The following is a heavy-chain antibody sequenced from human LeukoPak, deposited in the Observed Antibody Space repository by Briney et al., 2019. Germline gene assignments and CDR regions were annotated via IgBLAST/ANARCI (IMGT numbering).Heavy chain of an antibody. V-gene: IGHV3-74*01. CDR1: GFTFSSYW. CDR3: ARDRRDSSWEFDY. D-gene: IGHD6-13*01. Sequence: PGGSLRLSCAASGFTFSSYWMHWVRQAPGKGLVRVSRINSDGSSTSYADSVKGRFTISRDNAKNTLYLQMNSLRAEDTAVYYCARDRRDSSWEFDYWGQGTLVTVSS. J-gene: IGHJ4*02. CDR2: INSDGSST.